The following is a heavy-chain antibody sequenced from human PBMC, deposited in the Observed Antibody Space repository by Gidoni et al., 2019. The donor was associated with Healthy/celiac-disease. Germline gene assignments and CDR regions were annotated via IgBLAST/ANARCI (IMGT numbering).Heavy chain of an antibody. CDR1: GGSISSSNW. CDR2: IYHSGSA. V-gene: IGHV4-4*03. D-gene: IGHD3-10*01. Sequence: QVQPQESGSGLVMPPGTLSRSRAVSGGSISSSNWWSWVRQPPGKGLEWIGEIYHSGSAYYNPSLKSRVTISVDKSKNQFSLKLSSVTAADTAVDYCARRVNYYGYENWFDPWGQGTLVTVSS. CDR3: ARRVNYYGYENWFDP. J-gene: IGHJ5*02.